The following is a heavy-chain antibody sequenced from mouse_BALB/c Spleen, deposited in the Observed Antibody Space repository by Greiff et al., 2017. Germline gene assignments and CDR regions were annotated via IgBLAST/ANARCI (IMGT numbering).Heavy chain of an antibody. V-gene: IGHV14-3*02. CDR3: ARDYYRYEDWFAY. D-gene: IGHD2-14*01. Sequence: VQLKQSGAELVKPGASVKLSCTASGFNIKDTYMHWVKQRPEQGLEWIGRIDPANGNTKYDPKFQGKATITADTSSNTAYLQLSSLTSEDTAVYYCARDYYRYEDWFAYWGQGTLVTVSA. J-gene: IGHJ3*01. CDR2: IDPANGNT. CDR1: GFNIKDTY.